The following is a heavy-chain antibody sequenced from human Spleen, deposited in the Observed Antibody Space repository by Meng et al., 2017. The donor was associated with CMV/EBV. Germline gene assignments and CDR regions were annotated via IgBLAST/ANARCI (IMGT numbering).Heavy chain of an antibody. Sequence: GGSLRLSCAASGFTFSSYAMSWVRQAPGKGLEYVSGISSSGGATYYADSLKGRFTISRDNSKNTLYLQMGSLRAEDMAVYYCARGFSLTHTPFDHWGQGTLVTVSS. CDR2: ISSSGGAT. V-gene: IGHV3-64*02. D-gene: IGHD1-14*01. CDR3: ARGFSLTHTPFDH. J-gene: IGHJ4*02. CDR1: GFTFSSYA.